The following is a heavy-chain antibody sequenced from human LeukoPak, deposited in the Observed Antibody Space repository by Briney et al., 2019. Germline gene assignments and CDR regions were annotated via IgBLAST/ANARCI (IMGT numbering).Heavy chain of an antibody. CDR3: ARDQRYSGYDGDY. J-gene: IGHJ4*02. CDR1: GFTLSSYW. D-gene: IGHD5-12*01. V-gene: IGHV3-74*01. CDR2: INSDGSTT. Sequence: GGSLRLSCAASGFTLSSYWMHWVRHAPGKGLVWVSRINSDGSTTNYADSVKGRFTTSRDNAKNTLYLQMNSLRAEDTAVYYCARDQRYSGYDGDYWGQGTLGTVSS.